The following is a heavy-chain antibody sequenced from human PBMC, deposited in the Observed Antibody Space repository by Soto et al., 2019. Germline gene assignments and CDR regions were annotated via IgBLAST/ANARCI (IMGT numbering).Heavy chain of an antibody. CDR3: ARLRINIVVVTAAQTTYYYYGMEV. J-gene: IGHJ6*02. CDR1: GYTFTSYD. CDR2: MNPNSGNT. Sequence: GASVKVSCKASGYTFTSYDINWVRQATGQGLEWMGWMNPNSGNTGYAQKFQGRVTMTRNTPISTAYMELSSLRSEDTAVYYCARLRINIVVVTAAQTTYYYYGMEVWGQGTTVTVSS. D-gene: IGHD2-2*01. V-gene: IGHV1-8*01.